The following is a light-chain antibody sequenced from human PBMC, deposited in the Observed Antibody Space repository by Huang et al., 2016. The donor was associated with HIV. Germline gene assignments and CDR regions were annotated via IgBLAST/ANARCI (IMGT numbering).Light chain of an antibody. CDR3: QQRSNWTPIFT. Sequence: EIVLTQSPATLSLSPGKRATLPCRASQSVSSYVACYQQKPGEAPMLLIYDASNWSTCIPARFSGSGAGTDFTLTISSLEPEDFAVYYCQQRSNWTPIFTFGPGTKVDIK. V-gene: IGKV3-11*01. CDR1: QSVSSY. J-gene: IGKJ3*01. CDR2: DAS.